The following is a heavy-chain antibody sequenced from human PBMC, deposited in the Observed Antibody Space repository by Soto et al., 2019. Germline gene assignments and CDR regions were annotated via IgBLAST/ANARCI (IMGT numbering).Heavy chain of an antibody. CDR2: IYYSGST. Sequence: SETLSLTCTVSGGSISSYYWSWIRQPPGKGLEWIGYIYYSGSTNYNPSLKSRVTISVDTSKNQFSLKLSSVTAADTAVYYCERELSLGWFDPWGQGTLVTVSS. V-gene: IGHV4-59*01. CDR3: ERELSLGWFDP. CDR1: GGSISSYY. J-gene: IGHJ5*02.